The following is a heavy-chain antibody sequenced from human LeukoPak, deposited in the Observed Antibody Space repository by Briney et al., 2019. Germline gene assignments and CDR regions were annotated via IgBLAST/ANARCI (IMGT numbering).Heavy chain of an antibody. J-gene: IGHJ4*02. CDR1: GGSFSGYC. CDR2: INHSGST. V-gene: IGHV4-34*01. Sequence: PSETLSLTCAVYGGSFSGYCWSWIRQPPGKGLEWIGEINHSGSTNYNPSLKSRFTISVDTSKNQLPLKLSSVTAADTAVYYCARVASSGWYGQLDYWGQETLVTVSS. CDR3: ARVASSGWYGQLDY. D-gene: IGHD6-19*01.